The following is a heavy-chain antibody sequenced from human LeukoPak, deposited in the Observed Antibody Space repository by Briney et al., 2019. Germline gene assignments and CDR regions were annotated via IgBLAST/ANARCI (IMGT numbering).Heavy chain of an antibody. CDR3: AKAATVTLFFDAFDI. V-gene: IGHV3-9*01. Sequence: GGSLRLSCAASGFTFDDYAMHWVRQAPGKGLEWVSGISWNSGSVGYADSVKGRSTIPRDNAKNSLYLQMNSLRAEDTALYYCAKAATVTLFFDAFDIWGQGTMVTVSS. CDR1: GFTFDDYA. D-gene: IGHD4-17*01. CDR2: ISWNSGSV. J-gene: IGHJ3*02.